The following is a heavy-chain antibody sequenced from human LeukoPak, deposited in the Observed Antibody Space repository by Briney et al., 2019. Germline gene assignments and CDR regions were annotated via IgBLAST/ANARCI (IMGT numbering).Heavy chain of an antibody. Sequence: SETLSLTCTVSGDSISSSSYYWGWIRQPPGKGLEWIGGIYYSGSTYYNPSLKSRVTISVDTSKNQFSLKLSSVTAADTAVYYCASIRGHYFDYWGQGTLVTVSS. CDR2: IYYSGST. V-gene: IGHV4-39*01. D-gene: IGHD2-2*02. CDR1: GDSISSSSYY. CDR3: ASIRGHYFDY. J-gene: IGHJ4*02.